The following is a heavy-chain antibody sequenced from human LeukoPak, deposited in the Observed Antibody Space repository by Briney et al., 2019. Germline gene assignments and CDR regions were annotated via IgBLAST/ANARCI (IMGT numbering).Heavy chain of an antibody. CDR3: ARGAYYDSSGYPMGPYFDY. V-gene: IGHV4-59*01. Sequence: SETLSLTCTVSGGSISSYYWSWIRQPPGKGLEWIGYIYHSGSTNYNPSLKSRVTISVDTSKNQFSLKLSSVTAADTAVYYCARGAYYDSSGYPMGPYFDYWGQGTLVTVSS. CDR2: IYHSGST. D-gene: IGHD3-22*01. J-gene: IGHJ4*02. CDR1: GGSISSYY.